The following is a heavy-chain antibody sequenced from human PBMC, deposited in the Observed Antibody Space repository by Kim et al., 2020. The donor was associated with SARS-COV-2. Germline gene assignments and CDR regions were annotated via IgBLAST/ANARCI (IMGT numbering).Heavy chain of an antibody. V-gene: IGHV3-7*03. Sequence: GGSLRLSCAASGFTFSSYWMSWVRQAPGKGLEWVANIKQDGSEKYYVDSVKGRFTISRDNAKNSLYLQMNSLRAEDTDVYYCAREAFINMAREISINVFDICGQGTMVTVSS. CDR2: IKQDGSEK. CDR3: AREAFINMAREISINVFDI. CDR1: GFTFSSYW. D-gene: IGHD3-10*01. J-gene: IGHJ3*02.